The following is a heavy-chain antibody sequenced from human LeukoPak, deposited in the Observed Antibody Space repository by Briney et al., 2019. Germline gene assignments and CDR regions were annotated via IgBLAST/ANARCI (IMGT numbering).Heavy chain of an antibody. D-gene: IGHD5-18*01. J-gene: IGHJ4*02. CDR1: GFAFSSYA. V-gene: IGHV3-23*01. Sequence: GGSLRLSCAASGFAFSSYAMSWVRQAPGKGLEWVSSIISSGGVTYYADSLKGRFTISRDNSKNTVYLQMDSMRVEDSAVYYCAKNAGYSYGLYYFDYWGQGTLVTVSS. CDR2: IISSGGVT. CDR3: AKNAGYSYGLYYFDY.